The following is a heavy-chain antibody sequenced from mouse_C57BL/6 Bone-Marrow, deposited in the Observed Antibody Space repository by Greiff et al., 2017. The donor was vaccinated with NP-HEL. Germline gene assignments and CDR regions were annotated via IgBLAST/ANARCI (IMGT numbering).Heavy chain of an antibody. V-gene: IGHV5-4*01. CDR1: GFTFSSYA. J-gene: IGHJ1*03. CDR3: AGDYALRGYFDV. Sequence: EVQGVESGGGLVKPGGSLKLSCAAAGFTFSSYAMSWVRQTPVKRLEWVATISDGGSYTYYPDNVKGRFTFSSDNAENNLYRQMSHLKSGDTAMYYGAGDYALRGYFDVWGTGTTVTVSS. D-gene: IGHD1-1*01. CDR2: ISDGGSYT.